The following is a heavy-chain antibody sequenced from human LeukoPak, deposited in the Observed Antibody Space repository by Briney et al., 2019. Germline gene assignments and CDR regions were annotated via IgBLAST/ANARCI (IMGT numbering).Heavy chain of an antibody. CDR3: ARGWYSSSYYFDY. V-gene: IGHV4-34*01. Sequence: SETLSLTCAVYGGSFSGYYWSWIRQPPGKGLEWIGEINHSGCTNYNPSLKSRVTISVDTSKNQFSLKLSSVTAADTAVYYCARGWYSSSYYFDYWGQGTLVTVSS. CDR1: GGSFSGYY. D-gene: IGHD6-6*01. J-gene: IGHJ4*02. CDR2: INHSGCT.